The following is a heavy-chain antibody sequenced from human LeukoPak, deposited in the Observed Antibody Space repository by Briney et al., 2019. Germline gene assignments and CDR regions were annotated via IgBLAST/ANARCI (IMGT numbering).Heavy chain of an antibody. CDR1: GLTFSSYA. V-gene: IGHV3-64*01. D-gene: IGHD3-10*01. CDR2: ITSDGGST. CDR3: AKYEGGYYGSGSYDYYYYGMDV. J-gene: IGHJ6*02. Sequence: PGGSLRLSCAASGLTFSSYAMYWVRQAPGKGLEYVSVITSDGGSTYYANSVKGRFTISRDNSKNTLYLQMNSLRAEDTAVYYCAKYEGGYYGSGSYDYYYYGMDVWGQGTTVTVSS.